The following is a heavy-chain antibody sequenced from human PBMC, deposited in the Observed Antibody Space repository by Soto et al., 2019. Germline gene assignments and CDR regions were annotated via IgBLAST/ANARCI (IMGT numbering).Heavy chain of an antibody. Sequence: QVQLVESGGGVVQPGRSLRLSCAASGFTFSSYGMHWVRQARGKGLEWVAVIWYDGSNKYYADSVKGRFTISRDNSKNTLYLQMNSLRAEDTAVYYCARDRGHYDSSGDGAFDIWGQGTMVTVSS. D-gene: IGHD3-22*01. CDR3: ARDRGHYDSSGDGAFDI. V-gene: IGHV3-33*01. CDR2: IWYDGSNK. CDR1: GFTFSSYG. J-gene: IGHJ3*02.